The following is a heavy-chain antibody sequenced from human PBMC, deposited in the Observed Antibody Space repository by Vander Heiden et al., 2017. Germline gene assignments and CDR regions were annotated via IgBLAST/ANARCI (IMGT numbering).Heavy chain of an antibody. J-gene: IGHJ4*02. Sequence: EVQLLESGGGLVQPGGSLRLSYAASGFTFSSYAMSWVRQAPGKGLEWVSAISGSGGSTYYADSVKGRFTISRDNSKNTLYLQMNSLRAEDTAVYYCAKDRQQLGRTFDYWGQGTLVTVSS. CDR1: GFTFSSYA. V-gene: IGHV3-23*01. D-gene: IGHD6-13*01. CDR2: ISGSGGST. CDR3: AKDRQQLGRTFDY.